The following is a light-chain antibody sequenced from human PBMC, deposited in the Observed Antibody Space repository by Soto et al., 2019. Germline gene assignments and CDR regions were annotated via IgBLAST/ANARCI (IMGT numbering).Light chain of an antibody. CDR2: RAS. V-gene: IGKV3-15*01. CDR3: QQYGSSPRIT. CDR1: QNIYSN. J-gene: IGKJ5*01. Sequence: IVMTQSPATLSVSPGERATLSCRASQNIYSNVAWYQQRPGQAPRLLIYRASTRAPGIPARFSGSGSGTEFTLTISSLQSEDFTVYYCQQYGSSPRITFGQGTRLEIK.